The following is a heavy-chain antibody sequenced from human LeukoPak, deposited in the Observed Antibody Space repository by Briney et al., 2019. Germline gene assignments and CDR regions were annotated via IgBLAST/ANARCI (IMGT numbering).Heavy chain of an antibody. CDR2: IIPIFGTA. CDR1: GGTFSSYA. V-gene: IGHV1-69*13. D-gene: IGHD3-22*01. Sequence: GASVKVPCKASGGTFSSYAISWVRQAPGQGLEWMGGIIPIFGTANYAQKFQGRVTITADESTSTAYMELSSLRSEDTAVYYCARSDSSGYYGDYYYYGMDVWGQGTTVTVSS. CDR3: ARSDSSGYYGDYYYYGMDV. J-gene: IGHJ6*02.